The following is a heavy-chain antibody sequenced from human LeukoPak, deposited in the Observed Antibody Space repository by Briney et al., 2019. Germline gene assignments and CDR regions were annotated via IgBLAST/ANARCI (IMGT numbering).Heavy chain of an antibody. D-gene: IGHD6-13*01. J-gene: IGHJ3*02. CDR2: IYPGDSDT. CDR1: GYSFTTYW. Sequence: GESLKISCKGSGYSFTTYWIGWVRQMPGKGLEWMGIIYPGDSDTRYSPSFQGQVTISADKSISTAYLQWSSLKASDTAMYYCARRRGIAGGGPGFFDIWGQGTMVTVSS. V-gene: IGHV5-51*01. CDR3: ARRRGIAGGGPGFFDI.